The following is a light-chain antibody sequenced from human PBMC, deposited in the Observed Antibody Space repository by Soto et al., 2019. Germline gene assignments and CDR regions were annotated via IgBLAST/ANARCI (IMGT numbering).Light chain of an antibody. CDR1: QSVSSY. Sequence: EIVLTQSPATLSLSPGERATLSCRASQSVSSYLAWYQQKPGQAPRLLIYDASNRATGIPARFSGSGSGTDFTLSISSLKPEDVAVYYCQQRINWLITFGQGTRLEIK. CDR2: DAS. J-gene: IGKJ5*01. V-gene: IGKV3-11*01. CDR3: QQRINWLIT.